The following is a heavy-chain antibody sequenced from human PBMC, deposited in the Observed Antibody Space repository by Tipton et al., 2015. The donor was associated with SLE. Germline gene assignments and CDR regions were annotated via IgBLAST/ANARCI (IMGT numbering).Heavy chain of an antibody. CDR2: MNPDTDQT. CDR3: ARSGDLDF. D-gene: IGHD7-27*01. CDR1: GYTFISYV. J-gene: IGHJ4*02. V-gene: IGHV1-8*01. Sequence: QLVQSGAEMKKPGASVKVSCKASGYTFISYVINWVRQAPGQGLEWMGWMNPDTDQTGYAQKFQGRVTMTRDSSISTAYMELSSLRSDDTAVYYCARSGDLDFWGQGTQVTVSS.